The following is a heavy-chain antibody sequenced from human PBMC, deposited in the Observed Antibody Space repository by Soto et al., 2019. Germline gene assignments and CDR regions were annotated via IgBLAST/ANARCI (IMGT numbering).Heavy chain of an antibody. J-gene: IGHJ4*02. CDR2: INPSGGST. V-gene: IGHV1-46*01. CDR1: GYTFTSYY. Sequence: QVQLVQSGAEVKKPGASVKVSCKASGYTFTSYYMHWVRQAPGQGLEWMGIINPSGGSTSYAQKFQGRVTMTRDTATSTVYMELSSLRSEDTAVYYCARGQGITIFGVVTPFDYCGQGTLVTVAS. D-gene: IGHD3-3*01. CDR3: ARGQGITIFGVVTPFDY.